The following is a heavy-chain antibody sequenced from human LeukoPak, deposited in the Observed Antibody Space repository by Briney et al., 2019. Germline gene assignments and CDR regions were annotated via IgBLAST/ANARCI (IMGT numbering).Heavy chain of an antibody. CDR3: AGGDYVWGSYRIIDY. J-gene: IGHJ4*02. V-gene: IGHV3-23*01. D-gene: IGHD3-16*01. Sequence: GGSLRLSCVASGFTFSNYAMNWVRQAPGEGPEWVSVISGSGGRTDYADSVKGRFTISRDNSKHTLYLQMNSLRGEDTAVYYCAGGDYVWGSYRIIDYWGQGTLVTVSS. CDR2: ISGSGGRT. CDR1: GFTFSNYA.